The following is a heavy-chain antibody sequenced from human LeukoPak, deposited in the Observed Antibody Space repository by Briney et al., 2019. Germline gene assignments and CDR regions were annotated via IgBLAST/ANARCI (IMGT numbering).Heavy chain of an antibody. J-gene: IGHJ4*02. D-gene: IGHD3-22*01. CDR1: GGSFSGYY. CDR3: AGGLSDSSGIHIKVY. Sequence: SETLSLTCAVYGGSFSGYYWSWIRQHPGKGLEWIGYISYSGSTFYNPSLKSRVTISVDPSKNQFSLKLSSVTAADTAVYYCAGGLSDSSGIHIKVYWGQRPLVTVSS. CDR2: ISYSGST. V-gene: IGHV4-59*12.